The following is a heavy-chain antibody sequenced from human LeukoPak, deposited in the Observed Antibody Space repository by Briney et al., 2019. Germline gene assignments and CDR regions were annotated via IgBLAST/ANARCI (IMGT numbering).Heavy chain of an antibody. V-gene: IGHV3-23*01. J-gene: IGHJ2*01. CDR2: ISGSGGST. D-gene: IGHD3-3*01. CDR3: AKGRGVVTHFAGYSDL. CDR1: GLTFSSYA. Sequence: GGSLRLSCAASGLTFSSYAMSWVRQAPGKGLEGVSAISGSGGSTYYADSVKGRFTISRDNSKNTLYLQMNSLRAEDTAVYYCAKGRGVVTHFAGYSDLWGRGTLVTVSS.